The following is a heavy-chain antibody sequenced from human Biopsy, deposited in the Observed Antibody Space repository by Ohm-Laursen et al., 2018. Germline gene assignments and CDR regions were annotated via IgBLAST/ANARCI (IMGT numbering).Heavy chain of an antibody. CDR1: GDSIARYY. Sequence: SETLSLTCTVSGDSIARYYWTWIRQSPGKGLEWIAYIYYSGRPNYNPSLKGRVVISVDRSRNQFFLKLTSVTAADTAIYYCARGMRSSGWPYFDSWGQGTLVTVSS. V-gene: IGHV4-59*01. CDR3: ARGMRSSGWPYFDS. J-gene: IGHJ4*02. CDR2: IYYSGRP. D-gene: IGHD6-19*01.